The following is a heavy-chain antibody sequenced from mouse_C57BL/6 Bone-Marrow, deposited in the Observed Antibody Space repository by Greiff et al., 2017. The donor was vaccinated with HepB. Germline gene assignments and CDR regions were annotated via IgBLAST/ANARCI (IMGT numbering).Heavy chain of an antibody. CDR1: GFNINDDY. J-gene: IGHJ3*01. CDR2: IDPENGDT. CDR3: TTYDYDGAY. V-gene: IGHV14-4*01. Sequence: VQLQQSGAELVRPGASVKLSCTASGFNINDDYMHWVKQSPEQGLEWIGWIDPENGDTEYASKFQGRATITADTSSNTAYLQLSSLTSEDTAVYYCTTYDYDGAYWGRGTLVTVSA. D-gene: IGHD2-4*01.